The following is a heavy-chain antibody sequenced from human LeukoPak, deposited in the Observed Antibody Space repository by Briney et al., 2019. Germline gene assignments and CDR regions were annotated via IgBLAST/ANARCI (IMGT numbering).Heavy chain of an antibody. J-gene: IGHJ4*02. V-gene: IGHV3-48*03. D-gene: IGHD4-17*01. Sequence: PGGSLRLSCAASGFTFSSFEMNWVRQAPGKGLEWVSHITSGGSSIYYADFVKGRFTLSRDDAKNSLYLQMNSLKTEDTAVYYCTTFTTWGSPDPFDYWGQGTLVTVSS. CDR1: GFTFSSFE. CDR3: TTFTTWGSPDPFDY. CDR2: ITSGGSSI.